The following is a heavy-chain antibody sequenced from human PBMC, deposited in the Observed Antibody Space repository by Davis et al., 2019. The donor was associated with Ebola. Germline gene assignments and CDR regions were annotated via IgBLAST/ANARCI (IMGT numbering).Heavy chain of an antibody. CDR3: ARHECRADCSEFDF. Sequence: GESLKISCQTSGYTFARYWISWVRQRPGKGLEWMGKIDPSDSYVKYSPSFQGHVTFSSDRSTSVVYLQWSSLEASDTATYCARHECRADCSEFDFWGQGTRVTVSS. D-gene: IGHD2-21*02. CDR2: IDPSDSYV. J-gene: IGHJ4*02. V-gene: IGHV5-10-1*01. CDR1: GYTFARYW.